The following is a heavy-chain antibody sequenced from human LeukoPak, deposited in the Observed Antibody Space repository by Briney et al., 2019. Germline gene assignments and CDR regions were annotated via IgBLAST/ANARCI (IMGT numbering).Heavy chain of an antibody. V-gene: IGHV3-30*04. D-gene: IGHD2-21*02. CDR1: GFTFSSYA. CDR2: ISYDGSNK. J-gene: IGHJ6*02. Sequence: PGRSLRLSCAASGFTFSSYAMHWVRQAPGKGLEWVAVISYDGSNKYYADSVKGRFTISRDNSKNTLYLQMNSLRAEDTAVYYCARNHDSRGMGVWGQGTTVTVSS. CDR3: ARNHDSRGMGV.